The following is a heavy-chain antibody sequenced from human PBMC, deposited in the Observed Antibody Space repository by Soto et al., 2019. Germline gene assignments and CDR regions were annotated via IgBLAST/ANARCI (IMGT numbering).Heavy chain of an antibody. CDR2: IYYSGST. CDR3: ARGGATIGP. J-gene: IGHJ5*02. D-gene: IGHD5-12*01. Sequence: ETLSLTCTVSGDSISSYYWSWIRQPPGKGLEWIGYIYYSGSTNYNPSLKSRVTISVDTPKNQFSLKLTSVTAADPAVYYCARGGATIGPGGQGTLVTVSS. V-gene: IGHV4-59*01. CDR1: GDSISSYY.